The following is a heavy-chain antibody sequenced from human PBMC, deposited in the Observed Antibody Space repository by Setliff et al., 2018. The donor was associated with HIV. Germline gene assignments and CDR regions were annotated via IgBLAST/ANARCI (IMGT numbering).Heavy chain of an antibody. D-gene: IGHD3-16*01. CDR3: AREKGGDAAQDAFDI. V-gene: IGHV4-39*07. CDR1: GGSIRSNRDH. J-gene: IGHJ3*02. CDR2: ISYSGNT. Sequence: SETLSLTCNVSGGSIRSNRDHWGWIRQTPGKGLEWIGSISYSGNTYYHPSLQSRVTISLDMSKDQFSLKVSSVTAADTAVYYCAREKGGDAAQDAFDIWGQGTMVTVSS.